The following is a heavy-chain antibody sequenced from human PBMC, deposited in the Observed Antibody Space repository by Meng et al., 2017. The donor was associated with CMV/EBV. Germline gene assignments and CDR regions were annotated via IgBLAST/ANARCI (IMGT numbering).Heavy chain of an antibody. CDR2: INSSSDGGST. CDR3: TTDLGSG. V-gene: IGHV3-15*01. J-gene: IGHJ4*02. Sequence: LRLSCAASGFTFRTAWMGLFRPAPGEWLAWVGRINSSSDGGSTDYAAPVRGKFTISRDYSKNTLYLQMNSLKTEDTAVYYCTTDLGSGWGQGTLVTVSS. D-gene: IGHD3-10*01. CDR1: GFTFRTAW.